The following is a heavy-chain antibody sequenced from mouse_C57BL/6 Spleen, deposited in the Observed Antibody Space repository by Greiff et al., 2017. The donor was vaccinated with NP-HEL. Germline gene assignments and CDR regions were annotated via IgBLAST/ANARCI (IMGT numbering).Heavy chain of an antibody. CDR2: INPSSGYT. Sequence: QVQLQQSGAELARPGASVKMSCKASGYTFTSYTMHWVKQRPGQGLEWIGYINPSSGYTKYNQKFKDKATLTADKSSSTAYMQLSSLTSEDSAVYYCASDSSGTLFAYWGQGTLVTVSA. V-gene: IGHV1-4*01. D-gene: IGHD3-2*02. CDR3: ASDSSGTLFAY. CDR1: GYTFTSYT. J-gene: IGHJ3*01.